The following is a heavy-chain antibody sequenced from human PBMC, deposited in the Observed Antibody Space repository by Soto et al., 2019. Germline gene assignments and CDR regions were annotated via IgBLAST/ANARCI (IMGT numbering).Heavy chain of an antibody. CDR1: GFTFSSYG. CDR3: AKELIGIAESDY. V-gene: IGHV3-30*18. D-gene: IGHD2-8*01. CDR2: ISYDGSNK. J-gene: IGHJ4*02. Sequence: QVQLVESGGGVVQPGRSLRLSCAASGFTFSSYGMHWVRQAPGKGLEWVAVISYDGSNKYYADSVKGRFTISRDNSKNTLYLQMNSLRAEDTAVYYCAKELIGIAESDYWGQGTLYTVSS.